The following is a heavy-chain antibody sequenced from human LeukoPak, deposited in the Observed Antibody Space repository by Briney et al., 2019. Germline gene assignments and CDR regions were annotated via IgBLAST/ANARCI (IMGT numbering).Heavy chain of an antibody. J-gene: IGHJ5*02. Sequence: ASVKVSCKASGYTFTGYYMHWVRQAPGQGLKWMGWINPNSGGTNYAQKFQGRVTMTRDTSISTAYMELSRLRSDDTAVYYCAREGLSGNWFDPWGQGTLVTVSS. V-gene: IGHV1-2*02. D-gene: IGHD2/OR15-2a*01. CDR1: GYTFTGYY. CDR2: INPNSGGT. CDR3: AREGLSGNWFDP.